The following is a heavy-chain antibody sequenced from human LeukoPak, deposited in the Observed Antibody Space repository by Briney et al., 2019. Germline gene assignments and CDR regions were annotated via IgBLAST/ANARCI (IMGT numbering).Heavy chain of an antibody. V-gene: IGHV4-34*01. CDR2: INHSGST. CDR1: GGSISSGGYY. Sequence: SETLSLTCAVSGGSISSGGYYWSWIRQPPGKGLEWIGEINHSGSTNYNPSLKSRVTISVDTSKNQFSLKLSSVTAADTAVYYCATTRYCSSTSCYTRANWFDPWGQGTLVTVSS. D-gene: IGHD2-2*02. J-gene: IGHJ5*02. CDR3: ATTRYCSSTSCYTRANWFDP.